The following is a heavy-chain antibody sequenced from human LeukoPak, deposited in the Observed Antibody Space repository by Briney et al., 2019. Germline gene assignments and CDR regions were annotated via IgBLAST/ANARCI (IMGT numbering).Heavy chain of an antibody. J-gene: IGHJ5*02. Sequence: ASVKVSCKASGYTFTSYDINWVRQATGQGLEWMGWMNPNSGNTGYAQKFQGRVTMTRNTSISTAYMELSSLRSEDTAVYYCARVRRGYCSSTSCSSYHWFEPWGQGTLVTGSS. CDR1: GYTFTSYD. D-gene: IGHD2-2*01. V-gene: IGHV1-8*01. CDR3: ARVRRGYCSSTSCSSYHWFEP. CDR2: MNPNSGNT.